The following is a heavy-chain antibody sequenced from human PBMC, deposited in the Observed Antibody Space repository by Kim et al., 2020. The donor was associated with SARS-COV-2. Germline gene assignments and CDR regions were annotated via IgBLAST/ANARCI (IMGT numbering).Heavy chain of an antibody. CDR1: GFTFSSYG. J-gene: IGHJ4*02. D-gene: IGHD3-22*01. CDR2: ISYDGSNK. Sequence: GGSLRLSCAASGFTFSSYGMHWVRQAPGKGLEWVAVISYDGSNKYYADSVKGRFTISRDNSKNTLYLQMNSLRAEDTAVYYCAKYLYYYDSSGLFWGQGTLVTVSS. V-gene: IGHV3-30*18. CDR3: AKYLYYYDSSGLF.